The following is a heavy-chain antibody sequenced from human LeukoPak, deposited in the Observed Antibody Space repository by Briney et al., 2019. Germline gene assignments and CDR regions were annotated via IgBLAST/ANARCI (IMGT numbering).Heavy chain of an antibody. CDR1: GFSLTTPGMC. Sequence: SGPALAKPTPTLTLTCTFSGFSLTTPGMCVSWIRQPPGKALEWLSRIAWDEDKYYSTSLKTRLTISKDTSKNQVVLTMTNMDPVDTATYYCARRRTGDYFDYWGQGTLVTVSS. V-gene: IGHV2-70*11. CDR3: ARRRTGDYFDY. CDR2: IAWDEDK. D-gene: IGHD3/OR15-3a*01. J-gene: IGHJ4*02.